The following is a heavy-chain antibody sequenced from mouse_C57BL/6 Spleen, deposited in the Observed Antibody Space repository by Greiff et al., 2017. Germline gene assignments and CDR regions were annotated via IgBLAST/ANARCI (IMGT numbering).Heavy chain of an antibody. J-gene: IGHJ1*03. CDR3: ARGGSNYGYFDV. Sequence: QVQLQQSGAELVRPGSSVKLSCKASGYTFTSYWMDWVKQRPGQGLEWIGNIYPSDSETHYNQKFKDKATLTVDKSSSTAYMQLSSLTSEDSAVYYCARGGSNYGYFDVWGTGTTVTVSS. V-gene: IGHV1-61*01. D-gene: IGHD2-5*01. CDR1: GYTFTSYW. CDR2: IYPSDSET.